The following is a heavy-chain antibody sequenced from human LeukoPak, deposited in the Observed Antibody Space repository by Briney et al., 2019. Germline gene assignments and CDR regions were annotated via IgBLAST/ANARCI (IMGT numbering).Heavy chain of an antibody. D-gene: IGHD2-15*01. V-gene: IGHV3-11*01. CDR2: ISSSGSTI. Sequence: KPGGSLRLSCAASGFTFSDYYMSWIRQAPGKGLEWVSYISSSGSTIYYADSVKGRFTISRDSSKNTLFLQMNSLTAEDTAIYYCVKEGGSFLTWFDSWGQGSLVTVSS. J-gene: IGHJ5*01. CDR3: VKEGGSFLTWFDS. CDR1: GFTFSDYY.